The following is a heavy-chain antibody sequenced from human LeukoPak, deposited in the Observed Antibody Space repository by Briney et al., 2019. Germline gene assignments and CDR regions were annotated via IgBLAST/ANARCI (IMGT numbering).Heavy chain of an antibody. V-gene: IGHV1-2*02. CDR1: GYTFTGYY. CDR3: ARDRRYGGNSGWFDP. CDR2: INPNSGGT. J-gene: IGHJ5*02. D-gene: IGHD4-23*01. Sequence: ASVKVSCKASGYTFTGYYMRWVRQAPGQGLEWMGWINPNSGGTNYAQKFQGRVTMTRDTSISTAYMELSRLRSDDTAVYYCARDRRYGGNSGWFDPWGQGTLVTVSS.